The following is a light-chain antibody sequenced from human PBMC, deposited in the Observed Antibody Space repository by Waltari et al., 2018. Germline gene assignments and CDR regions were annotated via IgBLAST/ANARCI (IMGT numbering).Light chain of an antibody. CDR1: QMVGSNL. J-gene: IGKJ4*01. Sequence: EFVLPQPPGTLFFSPGERVPLSCRASQMVGSNLLAWYQQKPSQAHRRLIYGASISATGIPDRVCCSGSGADVTLSISRLEPEDFAVYYCQLYAKSPITVVEGIKVESK. CDR3: QLYAKSPIT. CDR2: GAS. V-gene: IGKV3-20*01.